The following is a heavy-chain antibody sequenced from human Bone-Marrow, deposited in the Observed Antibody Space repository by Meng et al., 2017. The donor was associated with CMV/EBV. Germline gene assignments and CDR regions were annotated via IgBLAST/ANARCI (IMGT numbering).Heavy chain of an antibody. D-gene: IGHD7-27*01. Sequence: ASVKVSCKASGYTFTGHFMHWVRQAPGQGLEWMGWIHPNTGGTNCAQNFQGRVTMTRDTSIRTVYMELSSLRSDDTAIYYCARDDNWGPDNCGQGALVTVSS. J-gene: IGHJ4*02. CDR3: ARDDNWGPDN. V-gene: IGHV1-2*02. CDR2: IHPNTGGT. CDR1: GYTFTGHF.